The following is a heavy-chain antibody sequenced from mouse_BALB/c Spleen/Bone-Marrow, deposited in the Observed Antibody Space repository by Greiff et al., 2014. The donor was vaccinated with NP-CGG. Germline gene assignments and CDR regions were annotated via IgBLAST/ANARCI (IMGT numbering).Heavy chain of an antibody. CDR2: ISSGSSTI. V-gene: IGHV5-17*02. D-gene: IGHD2-12*01. CDR1: GFTFSNLG. J-gene: IGHJ3*01. CDR3: ARGGIYDVRLFGY. Sequence: EVQLVESGGGLVQPGGSRKPSCAASGFTFSNLGMHWVRQAPEKGLEWVAYISSGSSTIYYEDTVKGRFTISRDNPKNTLSLRMTSLRSEDTATYYCARGGIYDVRLFGYWGQGTLVTVSA.